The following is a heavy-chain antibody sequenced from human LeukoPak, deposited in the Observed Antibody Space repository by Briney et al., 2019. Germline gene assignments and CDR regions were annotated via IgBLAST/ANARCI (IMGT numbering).Heavy chain of an antibody. Sequence: GGSLRLSCAASGFTFSNAWMSWVRQAPGKGLEWVGRIKSKTDGGTTDYAAPVKGRFTISRDDSKNTLYLQMNSLKTEDTAVYYCTTYYYDSSGDFDYWGQGTLVTVSS. CDR1: GFTFSNAW. V-gene: IGHV3-15*01. J-gene: IGHJ4*02. CDR3: TTYYYDSSGDFDY. D-gene: IGHD3-22*01. CDR2: IKSKTDGGTT.